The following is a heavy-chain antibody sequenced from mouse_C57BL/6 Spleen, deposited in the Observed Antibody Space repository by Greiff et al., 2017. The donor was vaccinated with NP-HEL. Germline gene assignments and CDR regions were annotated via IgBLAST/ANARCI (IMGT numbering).Heavy chain of an antibody. J-gene: IGHJ2*01. D-gene: IGHD1-1*01. CDR1: GYTFTSYD. Sequence: VQLQESGPELVKPGASVKLSCKASGYTFTSYDINWVKQRPGQGLEWIGWIYPRDGSTKYNEKFKGKATLTVDTSSSTAYMELHSLTSEDSAVYFCARSSDYYYGSSYYFDYWGQGTTLTVSS. CDR3: ARSSDYYYGSSYYFDY. V-gene: IGHV1-85*01. CDR2: IYPRDGST.